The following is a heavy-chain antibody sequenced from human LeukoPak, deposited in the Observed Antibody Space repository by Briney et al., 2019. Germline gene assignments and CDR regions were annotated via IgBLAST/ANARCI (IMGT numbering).Heavy chain of an antibody. J-gene: IGHJ4*02. V-gene: IGHV4-59*01. CDR1: GGPISSYY. CDR2: IYYSGST. D-gene: IGHD3-16*02. Sequence: SETLSLTCTVSGGPISSYYWSWIRQPPGKGLEWIGYIYYSGSTNYNPPLKSRVTISVDTSKNQFSLKLSFVTAADTAVYYCASVTFGGVIVDYWGQGTLVTVSS. CDR3: ASVTFGGVIVDY.